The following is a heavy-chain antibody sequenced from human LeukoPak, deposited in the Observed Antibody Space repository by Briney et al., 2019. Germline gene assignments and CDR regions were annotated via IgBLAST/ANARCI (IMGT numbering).Heavy chain of an antibody. CDR3: AKDLQAHVVVISHTNPNF. D-gene: IGHD3-22*01. CDR2: ISYDVSNK. Sequence: GGSLRLSCAASGFTFSNYGMHWVRQAPGKGLEWVALISYDVSNKYYADSVKGRFTISRDNSKNTLYLQMNSLRDEDTAVYSCAKDLQAHVVVISHTNPNFWGQGTLVTVSS. V-gene: IGHV3-30*18. J-gene: IGHJ4*02. CDR1: GFTFSNYG.